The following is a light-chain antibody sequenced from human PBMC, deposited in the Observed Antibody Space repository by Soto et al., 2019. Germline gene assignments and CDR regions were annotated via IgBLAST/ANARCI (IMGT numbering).Light chain of an antibody. CDR2: GAS. J-gene: IGKJ5*01. CDR3: QQYNNWPPIT. V-gene: IGKV3-15*01. Sequence: EIVLSQSPATLSLSPGEGATLSCRARQSITNYLAWYQQKPGQAPRLLIYGASTRATGIPARFSGSGSGTEFTLTISSLQSEDFAVYYCQQYNNWPPITFGQGRRLAV. CDR1: QSITNY.